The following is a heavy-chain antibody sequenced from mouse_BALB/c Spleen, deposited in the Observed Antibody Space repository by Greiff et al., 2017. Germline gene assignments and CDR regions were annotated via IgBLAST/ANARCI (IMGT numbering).Heavy chain of an antibody. D-gene: IGHD2-1*01. CDR3: AGYGNYNYVDY. CDR1: GYSFTSYW. Sequence: QVQLQQSGPQLVRPGASVKISCKASGYSFTSYWMHWVKQRPGQGLEWIGMIDPSDSETRLNQKFKDKATLTVDKSSSTAYMQLSSPTSEDAAVYYCAGYGNYNYVDYWGQGTTLTVSS. V-gene: IGHV1-74*01. J-gene: IGHJ2*01. CDR2: IDPSDSET.